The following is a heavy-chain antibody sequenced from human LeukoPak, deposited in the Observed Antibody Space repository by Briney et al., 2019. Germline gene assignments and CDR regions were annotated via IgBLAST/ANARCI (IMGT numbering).Heavy chain of an antibody. CDR3: AKGIPYCSGGSCYESPYYFDY. CDR1: GFTFSSYG. CDR2: ISGSGGST. V-gene: IGHV3-23*01. Sequence: PGGSLRLSCAASGFTFSSYGMNWVRQAPGKGLEWVSAISGSGGSTYYADSVKGRFTISRDNSKNTLYLQMNSLRAEDTALYYCAKGIPYCSGGSCYESPYYFDYWGQGTLVTVSS. J-gene: IGHJ4*02. D-gene: IGHD2-15*01.